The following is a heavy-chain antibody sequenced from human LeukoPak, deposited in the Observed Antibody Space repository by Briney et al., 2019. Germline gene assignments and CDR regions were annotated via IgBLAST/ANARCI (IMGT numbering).Heavy chain of an antibody. CDR1: GFTFSTYV. CDR2: ISVGAEYI. CDR3: ARERSGSQWLVSRDAFYI. J-gene: IGHJ3*02. Sequence: PGGSLRLSCAASGFTFSTYVMNWFRQAPGKGLEWVSTISVGAEYIFYADSVKGRFTISRDNAKNSLYLQMNSLRAEDTAVYYCARERSGSQWLVSRDAFYIWGQGTMVTVSS. D-gene: IGHD6-19*01. V-gene: IGHV3-21*01.